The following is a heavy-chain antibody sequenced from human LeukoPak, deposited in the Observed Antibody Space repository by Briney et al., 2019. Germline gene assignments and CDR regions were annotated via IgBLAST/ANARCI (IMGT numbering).Heavy chain of an antibody. CDR1: GYTFTDYF. V-gene: IGHV1-2*02. Sequence: GSVKVSCKASGYTFTDYFMHWVRQAPGQGLEWMGWINPNSGGTHYAQKFQGRVTMTRDTSISTAYVELSRLRSDDTAVYYCARDPGYSSLRGDYWGQGTLVTASS. J-gene: IGHJ4*02. CDR3: ARDPGYSSLRGDY. D-gene: IGHD5-18*01. CDR2: INPNSGGT.